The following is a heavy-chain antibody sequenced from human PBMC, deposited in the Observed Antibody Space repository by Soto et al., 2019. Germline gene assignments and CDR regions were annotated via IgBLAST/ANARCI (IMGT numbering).Heavy chain of an antibody. CDR3: AKDLKDYCSGGSCYSGPFDY. J-gene: IGHJ4*02. D-gene: IGHD2-15*01. CDR2: ISWNSGSI. Sequence: EVQLVESGGGLVQPGRSLRLSCAASGFPFDDYAIHWVRQAPGKGLERVSGISWNSGSIGYADSVKGRFTISRDNAKNSLYLQMNSLRAEDTALYYCAKDLKDYCSGGSCYSGPFDYWGQGTLVTVSS. CDR1: GFPFDDYA. V-gene: IGHV3-9*01.